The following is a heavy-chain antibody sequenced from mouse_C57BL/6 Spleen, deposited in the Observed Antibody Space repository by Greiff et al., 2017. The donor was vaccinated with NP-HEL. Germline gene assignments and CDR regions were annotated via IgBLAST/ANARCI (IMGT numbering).Heavy chain of an antibody. J-gene: IGHJ3*01. V-gene: IGHV1-81*01. CDR2: IYPRSGNT. CDR3: ASGGSGAPFAY. Sequence: QVQLQQSGAELARPGASVKLSCKASGYTFTSYGISWVKQRTGQGLEWIGEIYPRSGNTYYNEKFKGKATLTADKSSSTAYMELRSLTSEDSAVYFCASGGSGAPFAYWGQGTLVTVSA. CDR1: GYTFTSYG. D-gene: IGHD4-1*01.